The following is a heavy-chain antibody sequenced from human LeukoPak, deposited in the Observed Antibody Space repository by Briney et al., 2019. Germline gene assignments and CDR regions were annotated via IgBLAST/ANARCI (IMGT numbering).Heavy chain of an antibody. D-gene: IGHD2-21*01. V-gene: IGHV4-4*07. J-gene: IGHJ3*02. Sequence: SGTLSLTCSVSGVYFGSDFWSWVRQPAGKALEWIGRVSASGTTSSNPSLNSRVTMSLDTSKNQFSLKLTSVTAADTAVYFCARAYCGGECTAGGAFDIWGQGTMVTVSS. CDR3: ARAYCGGECTAGGAFDI. CDR1: GVYFGSDF. CDR2: VSASGTT.